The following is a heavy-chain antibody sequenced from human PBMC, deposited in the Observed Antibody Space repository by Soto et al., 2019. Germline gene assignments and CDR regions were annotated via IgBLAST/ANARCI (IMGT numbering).Heavy chain of an antibody. J-gene: IGHJ4*02. CDR2: ISDNSNFK. CDR3: ARGLIDNAYFDWFVNY. V-gene: IGHV3-21*01. CDR1: RFTFSIYS. D-gene: IGHD3-9*01. Sequence: EVQLVESGGGLVKPGGSLRLSCAASRFTFSIYSMNWVRQAPGKGLEWVSSISDNSNFKYYGDSVKGRLTISRDNAKNALYLQMNSLRAEDTAVYYCARGLIDNAYFDWFVNYWGQGTLVTVSS.